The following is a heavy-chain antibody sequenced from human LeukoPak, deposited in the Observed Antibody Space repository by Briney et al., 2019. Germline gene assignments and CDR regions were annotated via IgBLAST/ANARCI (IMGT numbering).Heavy chain of an antibody. Sequence: PGGSLRLSCAASGFTFSSYSMNWVRQAPGKGLEWVSSISSSSSYIYYADSVKGRFTISRDNAKNSLYLQMNSLRAEDTAVYYCAKPSILILPLDYWGQGTLVTVSS. CDR1: GFTFSSYS. CDR3: AKPSILILPLDY. CDR2: ISSSSSYI. V-gene: IGHV3-21*01. J-gene: IGHJ4*02.